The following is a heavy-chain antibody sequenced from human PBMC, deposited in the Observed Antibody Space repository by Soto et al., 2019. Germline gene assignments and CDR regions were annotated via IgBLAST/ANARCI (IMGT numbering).Heavy chain of an antibody. V-gene: IGHV3-30-3*01. D-gene: IGHD3-9*01. CDR2: ISYDGSNK. CDR1: GFNFSCYA. CDR3: AREGNDILTGYTLDY. J-gene: IGHJ4*02. Sequence: LSCSTSGFNFSCYAVHWVRRAPGKGLEWVAVISYDGSNKYYADSVKGRFTISRDNSKNTLYLQMNSLRAEDTAVYYCAREGNDILTGYTLDYWGQGTLVTVSS.